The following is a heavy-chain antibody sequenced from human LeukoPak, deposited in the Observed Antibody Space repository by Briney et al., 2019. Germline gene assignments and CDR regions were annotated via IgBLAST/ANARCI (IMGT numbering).Heavy chain of an antibody. V-gene: IGHV5-51*01. CDR2: IYPGDSDP. J-gene: IGHJ4*02. D-gene: IGHD6-13*01. CDR1: GYVFTTYW. CDR3: VRHGLGSSWFGFDY. Sequence: GESLKISCKGSGYVFTTYWIGWVRQMPGKGLEWMGIIYPGDSDPRYSPSFQGQVTISADKSISTAYLQWSSLKASDSAMYYCVRHGLGSSWFGFDYWGQGTLVTVSS.